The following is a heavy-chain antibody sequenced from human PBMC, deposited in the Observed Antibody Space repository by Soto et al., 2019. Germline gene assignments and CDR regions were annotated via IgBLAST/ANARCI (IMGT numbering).Heavy chain of an antibody. CDR1: GCSISIYY. CDR3: ARSAPRQRPYSDYYYYFDY. D-gene: IGHD4-17*01. V-gene: IGHV4-59*01. CDR2: IYYSGST. J-gene: IGHJ4*02. Sequence: PSETVALTCTVSGCSISIYYWSWIRQPPGKGLEWIGYIYYSGSTNYNPSLKSRVTISVDTSKNQFSLKLSSVTAADTAVYYCARSAPRQRPYSDYYYYFDYWGQGTLVTVSS.